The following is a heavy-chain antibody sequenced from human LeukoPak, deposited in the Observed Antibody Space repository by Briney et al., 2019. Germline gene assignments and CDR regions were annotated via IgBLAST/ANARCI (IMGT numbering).Heavy chain of an antibody. Sequence: SVKVSCKASGGTFSSYTISWVRQAPGQGLEWMGRIIPILGIANYAQKFQGRVTITADKSTSTAYMELSSLRSEDTAVYYCARVDKARGGWFDPWGQGTLVTVSS. CDR3: ARVDKARGGWFDP. CDR1: GGTFSSYT. CDR2: IIPILGIA. V-gene: IGHV1-69*02. J-gene: IGHJ5*02. D-gene: IGHD5-18*01.